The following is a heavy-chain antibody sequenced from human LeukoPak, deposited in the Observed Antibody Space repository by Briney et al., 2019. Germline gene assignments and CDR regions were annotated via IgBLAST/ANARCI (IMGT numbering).Heavy chain of an antibody. CDR3: AREFSVAGTSEYYFDY. D-gene: IGHD6-19*01. V-gene: IGHV3-48*03. J-gene: IGHJ4*02. Sequence: GGSLRLSCAASGFAFRTYEMNWVRQAPGKGLEWVSYISSSGSTIYYADSVKGRFTISRDNAKNSLYLQMNSLRAEDTAVYYCAREFSVAGTSEYYFDYWGQGTLVTVSS. CDR2: ISSSGSTI. CDR1: GFAFRTYE.